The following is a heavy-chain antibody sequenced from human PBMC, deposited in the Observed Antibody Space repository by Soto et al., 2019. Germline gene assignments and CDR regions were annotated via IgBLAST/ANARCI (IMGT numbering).Heavy chain of an antibody. J-gene: IGHJ3*02. CDR3: ASLRWSRRGLTISGSRTAKAFAI. CDR1: GFTFSSYE. CDR2: ISSSGSTI. D-gene: IGHD3-3*01. V-gene: IGHV3-48*03. Sequence: PGGSLRLSCAASGFTFSSYEVNWVRQAPGKGLEWVSYISSSGSTIYYADSVKGRFTISRDNAKNSLYLQMNSLRAEDTAVYYCASLRWSRRGLTISGSRTAKAFAIWGQGTRVTFSS.